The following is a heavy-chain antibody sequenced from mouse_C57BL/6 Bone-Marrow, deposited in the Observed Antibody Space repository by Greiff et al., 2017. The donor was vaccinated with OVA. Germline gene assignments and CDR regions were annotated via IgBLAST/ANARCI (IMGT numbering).Heavy chain of an antibody. D-gene: IGHD3-3*01. CDR1: GYTFTSYT. J-gene: IGHJ3*01. CDR3: GRRGTAFAWFAY. V-gene: IGHV1-4*01. CDR2: INPSSGYT. Sequence: QVQLQQSGAELARPGASVTMSCKASGYTFTSYTMHWVKQRPGQGLEWIGYINPSSGYTKYNQKFKDKATLTADKSSSTAYMQLSSLTSEDSAVYYCGRRGTAFAWFAYWGQGTLVTVSA.